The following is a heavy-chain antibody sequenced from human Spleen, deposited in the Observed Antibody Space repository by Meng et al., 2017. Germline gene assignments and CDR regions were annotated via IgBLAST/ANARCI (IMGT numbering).Heavy chain of an antibody. Sequence: QVQLQEAGPGLVKPAQTLSLTVTVSGCSMSSGDYYWSWIRQPPGKGLEWIGYIYDSGYTYYNPSLKSRVTISVDTSKNQFSLKLSSVTAADTAVYYCARERGILVGNNNFDYWGQGTLVTVSS. D-gene: IGHD2-21*01. CDR1: GCSMSSGDYY. CDR3: ARERGILVGNNNFDY. J-gene: IGHJ4*02. V-gene: IGHV4-30-4*01. CDR2: IYDSGYT.